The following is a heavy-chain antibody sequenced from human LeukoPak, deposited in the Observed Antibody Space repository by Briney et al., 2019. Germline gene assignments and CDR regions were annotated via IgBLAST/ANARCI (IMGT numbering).Heavy chain of an antibody. D-gene: IGHD3-22*01. V-gene: IGHV1-2*02. CDR1: GYTFTGYY. CDR2: INPNSGGT. Sequence: GASVKVSCKASGYTFTGYYMHWVRQAPGQGLEWMGWINPNSGGTNYAQKFQGRVTMTRDTSISTAYMELSRLRSDDTAVYYCAREVTNYYDSSGYQNNWFDPWGQGTLVTVSS. CDR3: AREVTNYYDSSGYQNNWFDP. J-gene: IGHJ5*02.